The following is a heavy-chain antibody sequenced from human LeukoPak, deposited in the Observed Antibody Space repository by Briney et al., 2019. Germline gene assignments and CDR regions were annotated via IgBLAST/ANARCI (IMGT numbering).Heavy chain of an antibody. CDR2: IYSGGST. J-gene: IGHJ4*02. CDR3: ARGSGSGSYYNHSPLTLAD. Sequence: GGSLRLSCAAFGFTVSSNYMSWVRQAPGKGLEWVSVIYSGGSTYYADSVKGRFTISRDNSKNTLYLQMNSLRAEDTAVYYCARGSGSGSYYNHSPLTLADWGQGTRVTVSS. CDR1: GFTVSSNY. D-gene: IGHD3-10*01. V-gene: IGHV3-53*01.